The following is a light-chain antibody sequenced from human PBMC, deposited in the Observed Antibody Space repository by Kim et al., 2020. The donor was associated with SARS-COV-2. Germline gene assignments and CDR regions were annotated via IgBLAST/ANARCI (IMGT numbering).Light chain of an antibody. J-gene: IGKJ5*01. Sequence: GTLSLSPGDRATLSCRASQGVSNYLAWYQQKPGQAPRLLIYEASKRAAGIPARFSGSGSGTDFTLTISLLEPGDSAVYFCQQRGSFGQGTRLEIK. V-gene: IGKV3-11*01. CDR3: QQRGS. CDR1: QGVSNY. CDR2: EAS.